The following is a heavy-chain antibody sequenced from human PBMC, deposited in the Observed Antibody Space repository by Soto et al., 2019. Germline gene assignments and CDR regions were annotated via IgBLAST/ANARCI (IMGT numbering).Heavy chain of an antibody. CDR1: GGFFSGYY. Sequence: SETLSLTCAVYGGFFSGYYWSWIRQPPGKGLEWIGEINHSGSTNYNPSLKSRVTISVDTSKNQFSLKLSSVTAADTAVYYCARDRASRRYYCGMDVWGQGTTVTVSS. CDR2: INHSGST. J-gene: IGHJ6*02. D-gene: IGHD1-26*01. V-gene: IGHV4-34*01. CDR3: ARDRASRRYYCGMDV.